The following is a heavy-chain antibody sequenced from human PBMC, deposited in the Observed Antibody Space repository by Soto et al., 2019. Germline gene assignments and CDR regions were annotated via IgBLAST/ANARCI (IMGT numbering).Heavy chain of an antibody. J-gene: IGHJ4*02. CDR2: IYRTGST. CDR3: ASRDPGNSVDY. Sequence: SETLSLTCAVSGGSLTSNNWWTWVRQPPGQGLEWIGEIYRTGSTNYNPSLKSRVTISLDKSENQFSLKVTSLTAADTAVYYCASRDPGNSVDYWGQGTLVTVSS. V-gene: IGHV4-4*02. CDR1: GGSLTSNNW. D-gene: IGHD5-12*01.